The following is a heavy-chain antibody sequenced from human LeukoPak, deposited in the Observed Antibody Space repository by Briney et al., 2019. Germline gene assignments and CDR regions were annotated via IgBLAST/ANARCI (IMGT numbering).Heavy chain of an antibody. J-gene: IGHJ4*02. CDR1: GGTFSSYA. CDR2: IIPIFGTA. Sequence: SVKVSCKASGGTFSSYAISWVRQAPGQGLEWMGRIIPIFGTANYAQKFQGRGTITTDESTSTAYMELSSLRSEDTAVYYCARGERWLQGSPLDYWGQGTLVTVSS. V-gene: IGHV1-69*05. CDR3: ARGERWLQGSPLDY. D-gene: IGHD5-24*01.